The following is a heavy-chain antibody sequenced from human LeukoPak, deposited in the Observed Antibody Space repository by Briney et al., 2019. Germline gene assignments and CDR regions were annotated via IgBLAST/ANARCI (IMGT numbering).Heavy chain of an antibody. CDR1: GFTFSIYS. V-gene: IGHV3-21*01. J-gene: IGHJ4*02. D-gene: IGHD6-19*01. CDR3: ARGPIAVAGGKFDY. CDR2: ISSSSSYI. Sequence: GGSLRLSCAASGFTFSIYSMNWVRQAPGKGLEWVSSISSSSSYIYYADSVKGRFTISRDNAKNSLYLQMNSLRAEDTAVYYCARGPIAVAGGKFDYWGQGTLVTVSS.